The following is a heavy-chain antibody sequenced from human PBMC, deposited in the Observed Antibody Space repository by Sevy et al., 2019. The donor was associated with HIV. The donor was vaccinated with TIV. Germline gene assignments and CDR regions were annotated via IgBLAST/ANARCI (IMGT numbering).Heavy chain of an antibody. J-gene: IGHJ4*02. V-gene: IGHV3-23*01. D-gene: IGHD3-22*01. CDR1: GFTFSSYA. CDR2: ISGSGGSGDKT. CDR3: ARKYDSSGYFDY. Sequence: GGSLRLSCAASGFTFSSYAMNWVRQAPGKGLEWVSGISGSGGSGDKTNYADSVKGRFTISRDDSKKSLYLQLNSLRAEDTAIYYCARKYDSSGYFDYWGQGTLVTVSS.